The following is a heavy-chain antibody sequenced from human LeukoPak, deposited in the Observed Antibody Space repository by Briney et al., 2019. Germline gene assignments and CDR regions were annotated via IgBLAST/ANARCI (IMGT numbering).Heavy chain of an antibody. CDR3: ARDSSGWYFDL. CDR2: ISYSGST. V-gene: IGHV4-61*08. J-gene: IGHJ2*01. CDR1: GGSISSGGYY. D-gene: IGHD3-22*01. Sequence: SETLSLTCTVSGGSISSGGYYWTWIRQSPGKGLEWIGCISYSGSTNYNPSLKSRVTISVDTSKNQFSLDLRSVTAADTAVYYCARDSSGWYFDLWGRGTLVTVPS.